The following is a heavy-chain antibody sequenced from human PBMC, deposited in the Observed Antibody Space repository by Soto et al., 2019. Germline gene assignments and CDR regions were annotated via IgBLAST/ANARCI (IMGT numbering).Heavy chain of an antibody. CDR2: ISGYNGNT. CDR3: AREGPAPYYYSGMDV. V-gene: IGHV1-18*01. CDR1: GYSFTTYG. J-gene: IGHJ6*02. Sequence: QVQLVQSRGEVKKPGASVKVSCKTSGYSFTTYGISWVRQAPGQGLEWMGWISGYNGNTNYAQNLQGRVTMTTDTSTSSAYMELRSLRSDDTAVYYCAREGPAPYYYSGMDVWGQGSTVTVSS.